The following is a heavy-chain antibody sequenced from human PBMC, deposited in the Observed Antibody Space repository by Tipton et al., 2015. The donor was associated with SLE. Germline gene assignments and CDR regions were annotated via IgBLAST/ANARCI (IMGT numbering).Heavy chain of an antibody. CDR1: GGSINSYNW. J-gene: IGHJ6*02. D-gene: IGHD4-11*01. V-gene: IGHV4-4*02. CDR2: IYHSGTT. Sequence: GSLRLPCAVSGGSINSYNWWTWVRQPPGKGLEWIGEIYHSGTTNYNPSLKSRVTISLDKSNNHFSLRLSSLTAADTAVYYCARGPDYSNYYFYRMDVWGQGTTVTVSS. CDR3: ARGPDYSNYYFYRMDV.